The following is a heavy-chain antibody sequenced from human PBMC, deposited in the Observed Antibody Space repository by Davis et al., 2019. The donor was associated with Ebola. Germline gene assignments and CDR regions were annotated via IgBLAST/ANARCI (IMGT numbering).Heavy chain of an antibody. J-gene: IGHJ4*02. V-gene: IGHV1-18*04. CDR2: ISGFNTNT. CDR1: GYTFTSYG. CDR3: ARAPNYDVLTGTSSYYFDY. D-gene: IGHD3-9*01. Sequence: ASVKVSCKSSGYTFTSYGLVWVRQAPGLGLEWMGWISGFNTNTNFAQKFQGRVTVSKDTSTNTAYMDLRSLTSDDPAIYYCARAPNYDVLTGTSSYYFDYWGQGTLVTVSS.